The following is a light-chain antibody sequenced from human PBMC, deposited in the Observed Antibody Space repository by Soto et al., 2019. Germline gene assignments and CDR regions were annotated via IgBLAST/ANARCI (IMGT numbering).Light chain of an antibody. CDR3: QQYNSYPLT. CDR1: QAISHY. J-gene: IGKJ4*01. CDR2: AAS. Sequence: DIHMTQSPSSLSASVGDRVTITCRASQAISHYLAWFQQKPGEAPKSLIYAASSLQSGVPSKFSGSGSGTDFTLTITSLQPEDFATYYCQQYNSYPLTFGGGTKVEIK. V-gene: IGKV1-16*02.